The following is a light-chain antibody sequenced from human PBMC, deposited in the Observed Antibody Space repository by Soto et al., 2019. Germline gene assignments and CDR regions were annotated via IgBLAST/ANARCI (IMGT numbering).Light chain of an antibody. CDR2: DAS. J-gene: IGKJ4*01. CDR1: QSVSSY. Sequence: EIVLTQSPGTLSLSPGERATLSCRASQSVSSYLAWYQQKPGQAPRLLIYDASNRATGIPARFSGSGSGTDFTLTISSLEPEDFAVYYCQQRSNWPLTFVGGTKVDIK. CDR3: QQRSNWPLT. V-gene: IGKV3-11*01.